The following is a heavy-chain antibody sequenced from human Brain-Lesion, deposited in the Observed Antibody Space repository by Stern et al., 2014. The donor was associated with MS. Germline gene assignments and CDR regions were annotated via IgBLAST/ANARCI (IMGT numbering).Heavy chain of an antibody. Sequence: VHLVESGPGLVKPSETLSLTCTVAGGSVSSTSYAWAWIRQPPGKGLEWIGTIYYSGNTYYSPSLKSLLTISLDTPKYQYSLTLRSVTAADTAVYYCAGEEDIRYCSGGSCTGNWFDPWGQGTLVTVSS. D-gene: IGHD2-15*01. V-gene: IGHV4-39*01. J-gene: IGHJ5*02. CDR3: AGEEDIRYCSGGSCTGNWFDP. CDR2: IYYSGNT. CDR1: GGSVSSTSYA.